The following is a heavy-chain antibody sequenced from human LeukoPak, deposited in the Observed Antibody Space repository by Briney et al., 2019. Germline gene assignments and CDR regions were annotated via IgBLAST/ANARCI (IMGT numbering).Heavy chain of an antibody. CDR1: GGSISSSSYY. J-gene: IGHJ4*02. CDR2: IYYSGST. Sequence: PSETLSLTCTVSGGSISSSSYYWGWIRQPPGKGLEWIGSIYYSGSTYYNPSLKSRVTISVDTSKNQFSLKLGSVTAADTAVYYCARRGAQWLVRVGEVDWGQGTLVTVSS. V-gene: IGHV4-39*01. CDR3: ARRGAQWLVRVGEVD. D-gene: IGHD6-19*01.